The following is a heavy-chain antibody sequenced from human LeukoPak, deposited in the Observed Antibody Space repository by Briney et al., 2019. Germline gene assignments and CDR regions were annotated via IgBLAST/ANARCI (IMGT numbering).Heavy chain of an antibody. Sequence: SETLSLTCAVSGYSISSGYYWGWIRQPPGKGLEWIGSIYHSGSTYYNPSLKSRVTISVDTSKNQFSLKLSSVTAADTAVYYCARDFWGGYDLYFDYWAREPWSPSPQ. D-gene: IGHD5-12*01. J-gene: IGHJ4*02. V-gene: IGHV4-38-2*02. CDR2: IYHSGST. CDR1: GYSISSGYY. CDR3: ARDFWGGYDLYFDY.